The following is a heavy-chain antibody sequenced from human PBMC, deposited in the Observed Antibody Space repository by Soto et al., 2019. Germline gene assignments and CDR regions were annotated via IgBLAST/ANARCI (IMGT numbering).Heavy chain of an antibody. V-gene: IGHV3-30*18. Sequence: GSLRLSCVASGYTFNRYGIHWVRQAPGKGRGWVALISDDGSDKDYADSVKGRFTISRDNSKNTLYLQMNSLRPEDTAVYYCGKTLRFLELALDYYYGMDVWGQGTTVTVSS. CDR1: GYTFNRYG. J-gene: IGHJ6*02. CDR2: ISDDGSDK. CDR3: GKTLRFLELALDYYYGMDV. D-gene: IGHD3-3*01.